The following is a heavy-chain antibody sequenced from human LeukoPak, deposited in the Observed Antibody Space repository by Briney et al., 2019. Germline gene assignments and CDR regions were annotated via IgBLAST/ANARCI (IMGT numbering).Heavy chain of an antibody. Sequence: PSETLSLTCTVSGGSISSYYWSWIRQPPGKGLEWIGYIYYSGSTNHNPSLKSRVTISVDTSKNQFSLKLSSVTAADTAVYYCARVFSYGDYFDLWGRGTLVTVSS. CDR1: GGSISSYY. D-gene: IGHD4-17*01. CDR2: IYYSGST. J-gene: IGHJ2*01. V-gene: IGHV4-59*01. CDR3: ARVFSYGDYFDL.